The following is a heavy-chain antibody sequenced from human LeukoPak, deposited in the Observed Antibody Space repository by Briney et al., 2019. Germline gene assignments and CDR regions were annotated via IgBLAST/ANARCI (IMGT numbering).Heavy chain of an antibody. Sequence: ASVKVSCKASGYTFTSYGISWVRQAPGQGLEWMGRIIPILGIANYAQKFQGRVTITADKSTSTAYMELSSLRSEDTAVYYCARDLIRGIAALSVINYYYYYGMDVWGQGTTVTVSS. CDR3: ARDLIRGIAALSVINYYYYYGMDV. CDR1: GYTFTSYG. CDR2: IIPILGIA. J-gene: IGHJ6*02. D-gene: IGHD6-6*01. V-gene: IGHV1-69*04.